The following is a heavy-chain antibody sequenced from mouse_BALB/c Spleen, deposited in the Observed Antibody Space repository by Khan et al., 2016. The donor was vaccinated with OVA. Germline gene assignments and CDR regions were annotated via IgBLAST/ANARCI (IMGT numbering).Heavy chain of an antibody. CDR1: GFNIKDTY. Sequence: VQLQQSGAELVKPGASVKLSCTASGFNIKDTYMHWVKQRPEQGLEWIGRIDPANGNTKYDTKFQGKATITADTSSNTAYLQLSSLTPEDTAVYSCAIESSYYYGFDYWGQGTTLTVSS. D-gene: IGHD1-1*01. CDR3: AIESSYYYGFDY. CDR2: IDPANGNT. V-gene: IGHV14-3*02. J-gene: IGHJ2*01.